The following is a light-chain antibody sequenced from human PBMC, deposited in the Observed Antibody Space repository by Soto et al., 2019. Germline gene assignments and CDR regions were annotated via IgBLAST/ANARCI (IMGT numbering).Light chain of an antibody. CDR3: QQFGSSPPRIT. CDR2: GPS. J-gene: IGKJ1*01. V-gene: IGKV3-20*01. Sequence: EFVLTQSPGTLSLSPGERATLSCRASQSVSSSYIAWYQQKPGQAPRLLIYGPSSRATGIPDRFSGSGSGTDFTLTISRLEPEDFAVYYCQQFGSSPPRITFGQRPKVDIK. CDR1: QSVSSSY.